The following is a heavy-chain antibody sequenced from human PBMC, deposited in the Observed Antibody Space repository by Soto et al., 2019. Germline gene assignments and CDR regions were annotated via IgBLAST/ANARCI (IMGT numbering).Heavy chain of an antibody. CDR1: GFTFSSYS. CDR3: ARDHLITMVRGVDY. J-gene: IGHJ4*02. D-gene: IGHD3-10*01. V-gene: IGHV3-48*02. Sequence: GESLKISCAASGFTFSSYSMNWVRQAPGKGLEWVSYISSSSSTIYYADSVKGRFTISRDNAKNSLYLQMNSLRDEDTAVYYCARDHLITMVRGVDYWGQGTLVTVSS. CDR2: ISSSSSTI.